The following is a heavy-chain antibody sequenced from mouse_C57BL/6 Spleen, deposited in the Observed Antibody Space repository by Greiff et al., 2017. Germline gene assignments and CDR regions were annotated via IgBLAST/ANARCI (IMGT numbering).Heavy chain of an antibody. Sequence: QVQLQQPGAELVRPGSSVKLSCKASGYTFTSYWMDWVKQRPGQGLEWIGNIYPSDSETHYNQKFKDKATLTVDKSSSTAYMQLSSLTSEDSAVYYCARGGLRGFDYWGQGTTLTVSS. CDR2: IYPSDSET. CDR3: ARGGLRGFDY. V-gene: IGHV1-61*01. J-gene: IGHJ2*01. CDR1: GYTFTSYW. D-gene: IGHD2-2*01.